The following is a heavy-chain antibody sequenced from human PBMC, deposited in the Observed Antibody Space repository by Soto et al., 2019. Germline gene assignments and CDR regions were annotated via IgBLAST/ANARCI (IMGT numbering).Heavy chain of an antibody. CDR3: ARGPRSPAWFDP. CDR2: INPNIGGT. V-gene: IGHV1-2*02. J-gene: IGHJ5*02. Sequence: QVRLVQSGAEVKKPGASVKVSCKASGFPFTGHYIHWVRQAPGQGLEWMGWINPNIGGTNYAQNFQGRVTLTRDTSVTTAYMELSGLTSDDTAVYYCARGPRSPAWFDPWGQGTLVTVSS. CDR1: GFPFTGHY.